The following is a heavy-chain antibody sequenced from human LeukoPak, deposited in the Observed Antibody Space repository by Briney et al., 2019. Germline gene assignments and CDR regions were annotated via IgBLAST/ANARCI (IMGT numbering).Heavy chain of an antibody. J-gene: IGHJ5*02. CDR1: GFTFSSYS. D-gene: IGHD3-16*01. CDR3: ARDLFAAPNRLDP. V-gene: IGHV3-21*01. Sequence: TGGSLRLSCAASGFTFSSYSMNWVRQAPGKGLEWVSSISSSSSYIYYADSVKGRFTISRDNAKNSLYLQMNSLRAEDTAVYYCARDLFAAPNRLDPWGQGTLVTVSS. CDR2: ISSSSSYI.